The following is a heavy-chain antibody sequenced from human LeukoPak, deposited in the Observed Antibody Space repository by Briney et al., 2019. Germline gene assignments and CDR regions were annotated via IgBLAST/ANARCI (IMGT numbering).Heavy chain of an antibody. CDR3: ARDLAGVLDY. Sequence: GASLRLSCAASGFTFSSYWMAWVRQAPGKGLEWVANIKYDESEKYYVDSVKGRFTISRDNAKNSLFLQMNSLRAEDTAVYYCARDLAGVLDYWGRGTLVTVSS. V-gene: IGHV3-7*01. CDR2: IKYDESEK. D-gene: IGHD2-8*01. J-gene: IGHJ4*02. CDR1: GFTFSSYW.